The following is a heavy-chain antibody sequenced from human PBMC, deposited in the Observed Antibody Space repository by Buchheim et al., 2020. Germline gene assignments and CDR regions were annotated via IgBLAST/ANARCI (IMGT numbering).Heavy chain of an antibody. V-gene: IGHV3-74*01. CDR2: LDTGGGTT. J-gene: IGHJ6*02. CDR3: ARGQSYGMDV. CDR1: GFTFSSYW. D-gene: IGHD4-11*01. Sequence: EVQLVESGGGSVQPGGSLRLSCAASGFTFSSYWMHWVRQAPGKGLVWVSRLDTGGGTTFYADSVKGRFTISRDNAKNTLYLQMNGLRAEDTAVCYCARGQSYGMDVWGQGTT.